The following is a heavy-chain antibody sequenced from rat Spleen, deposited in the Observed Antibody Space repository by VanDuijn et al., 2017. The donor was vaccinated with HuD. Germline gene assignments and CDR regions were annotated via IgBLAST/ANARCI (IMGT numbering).Heavy chain of an antibody. J-gene: IGHJ4*01. CDR3: AREPPGYGYCVTDA. CDR1: GFNFKDHW. CDR2: INKDSSTI. Sequence: EVKLVESGGGLVQPGRSLKLSCAASGFNFKDHWMGWVRQAPGKGLEWIGEINKDSSTINYTPSLKDKFTISRDNAQNTLYLEMSKLGSEDTAIYYCAREPPGYGYCVTDAWGQGASVTVSS. D-gene: IGHD4-3*01. V-gene: IGHV4-2*01.